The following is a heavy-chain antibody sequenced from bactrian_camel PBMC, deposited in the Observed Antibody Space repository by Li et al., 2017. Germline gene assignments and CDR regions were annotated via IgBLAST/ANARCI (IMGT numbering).Heavy chain of an antibody. D-gene: IGHD1*01. CDR1: PYTLISSC. V-gene: IGHV3S53*01. CDR2: IASDGST. CDR3: AADRGYGLGCLSDSGY. J-gene: IGHJ6*01. Sequence: VQLVESGGDSVQAGGSLRLSCAASPYTLISSCMAWFRQDPEKEREGIASIASDGSTTYADSVKGRFTISKDKAKNTMYLQLNNLKPEDTSVYYCAADRGYGLGCLSDSGYWGQGTQVT.